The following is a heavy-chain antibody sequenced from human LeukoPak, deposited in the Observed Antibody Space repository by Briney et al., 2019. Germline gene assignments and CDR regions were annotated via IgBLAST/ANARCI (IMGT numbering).Heavy chain of an antibody. D-gene: IGHD6-19*01. CDR3: ARAQSPVDWFDP. CDR2: IYYSGST. Sequence: PSQTLALTCTVSGGSISSGDYYWSWIRQPPGEGLEWIGYIYYSGSTYYNPSLKSRVTISVDTSKNQFSLKLSSVTAADTAVYYCARAQSPVDWFDPWGQGTLVTVSS. CDR1: GGSISSGDYY. V-gene: IGHV4-30-4*08. J-gene: IGHJ5*02.